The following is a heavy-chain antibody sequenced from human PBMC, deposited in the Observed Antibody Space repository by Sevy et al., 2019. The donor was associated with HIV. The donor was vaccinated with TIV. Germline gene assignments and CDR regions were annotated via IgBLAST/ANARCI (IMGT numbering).Heavy chain of an antibody. Sequence: SETLSLTCSVSGGSISSYYWSWIRQPPGKGLEWIGYFYYSGTTKYNPSLESRVTISGDTSKNHLSLNLNSLAAADTAMYYCARGYYDSSGYDAFDFWGQWTMVTVSS. CDR2: FYYSGTT. D-gene: IGHD3-22*01. CDR1: GGSISSYY. J-gene: IGHJ3*01. CDR3: ARGYYDSSGYDAFDF. V-gene: IGHV4-59*12.